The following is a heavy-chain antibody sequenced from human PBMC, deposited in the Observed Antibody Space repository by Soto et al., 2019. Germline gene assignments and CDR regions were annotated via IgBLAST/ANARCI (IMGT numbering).Heavy chain of an antibody. CDR2: IHPRDSEA. V-gene: IGHV5-51*03. CDR1: GYSFTREW. J-gene: IGHJ4*02. CDR3: VTLEKGFYYVVN. Sequence: DVQLVQSGPEVKKPGESLKISCQASGYSFTREWIGWVRQLPGRGPEWMGIIHPRDSEARYTPSFQGRVIVSADRYSSTAYLHWSTLQASNTATYYCVTLEKGFYYVVNWGQGTLLGVSS. D-gene: IGHD3-3*01.